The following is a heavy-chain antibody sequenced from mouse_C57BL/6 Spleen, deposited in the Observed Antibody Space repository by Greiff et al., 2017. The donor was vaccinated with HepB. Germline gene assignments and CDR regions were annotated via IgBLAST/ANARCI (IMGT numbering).Heavy chain of an antibody. Sequence: QVHVKQPGAELVRPGSSVKLSCKASGYTFTSYWMHWVKQRPIQGLEWIGNIDPSDSETHYNQKFKDKATLTVDKSSSTAYMQLSSLTSEDSAVYYCARGYFPFAYWGQGTLVTVSA. J-gene: IGHJ3*01. CDR1: GYTFTSYW. CDR2: IDPSDSET. V-gene: IGHV1-52*01. CDR3: ARGYFPFAY. D-gene: IGHD3-1*01.